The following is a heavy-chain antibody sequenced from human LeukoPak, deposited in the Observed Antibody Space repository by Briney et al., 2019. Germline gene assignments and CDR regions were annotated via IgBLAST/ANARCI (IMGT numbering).Heavy chain of an antibody. V-gene: IGHV1-2*06. CDR3: ARWIGGSSTQYYFDY. CDR1: GYTFTGNY. CDR2: INPNSGGT. D-gene: IGHD1-26*01. J-gene: IGHJ4*02. Sequence: ASVKVSCKASGYTFTGNYMHWVRQAPGQGLEWMGRINPNSGGTNYAQKFQGRVTMTRDTSISTAYMELSRLRSDDTAVYYCARWIGGSSTQYYFDYWGQGTLVTVSS.